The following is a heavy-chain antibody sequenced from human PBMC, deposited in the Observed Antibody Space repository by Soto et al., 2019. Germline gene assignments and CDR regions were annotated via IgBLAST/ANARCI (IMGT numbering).Heavy chain of an antibody. CDR3: ARLLVVPAAILDYYYGMDV. J-gene: IGHJ6*02. Sequence: SVKVSCKASGYTFTSYGISWVRQAPGQGLEWMGWISAYNGNTNYAQKLQGRVTMTTDTSTSTAYMELRSLRSDDTAVYYCARLLVVPAAILDYYYGMDVWGQGTTVTVSS. D-gene: IGHD2-2*02. V-gene: IGHV1-18*01. CDR2: ISAYNGNT. CDR1: GYTFTSYG.